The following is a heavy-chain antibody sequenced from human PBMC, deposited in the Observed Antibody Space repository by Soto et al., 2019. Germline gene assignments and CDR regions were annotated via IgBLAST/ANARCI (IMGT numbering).Heavy chain of an antibody. J-gene: IGHJ4*02. D-gene: IGHD6-19*01. CDR2: ISGSGGGT. CDR3: AKEGGVVAGTEIDY. Sequence: EVQLLESWGGLVQPGGSLRLSCAASGFTFSSYAMSWVRQSPGKGLEWVSAISGSGGGTFDADSVQGRFTISRDNSKNTLDLEVNSVRVEDTAVYYCAKEGGVVAGTEIDYWGQGTLVTVSS. CDR1: GFTFSSYA. V-gene: IGHV3-23*01.